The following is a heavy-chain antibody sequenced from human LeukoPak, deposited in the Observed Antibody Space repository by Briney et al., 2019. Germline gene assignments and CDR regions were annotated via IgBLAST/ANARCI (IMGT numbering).Heavy chain of an antibody. D-gene: IGHD2-15*01. CDR3: AREWSIPQSVGAFDI. Sequence: GGSLRLSCAASGFTVSSNYMSWVRQAPGKGLEWVSVIYSGGSTYYADSVKGRFTISRDNSKNTLYLQMNSLRAEDTAVYYCAREWSIPQSVGAFDIWGQGTMVTVSS. CDR1: GFTVSSNY. J-gene: IGHJ3*02. V-gene: IGHV3-53*01. CDR2: IYSGGST.